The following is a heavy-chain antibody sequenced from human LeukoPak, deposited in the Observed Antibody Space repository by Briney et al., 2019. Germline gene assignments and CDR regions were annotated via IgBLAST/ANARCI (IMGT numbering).Heavy chain of an antibody. CDR1: GGSISSYY. V-gene: IGHV4-59*08. CDR3: ARGRGGDYYGMDV. D-gene: IGHD2-15*01. J-gene: IGHJ6*02. Sequence: PSETLSLTCTVSGGSISSYYWSWIRQPPGKGLEWIGYIYYSGSTNYNPSLKSRVTISVDTSKNQFSLKLSSVTAADTAVYYCARGRGGDYYGMDVWGRGTTVTVSS. CDR2: IYYSGST.